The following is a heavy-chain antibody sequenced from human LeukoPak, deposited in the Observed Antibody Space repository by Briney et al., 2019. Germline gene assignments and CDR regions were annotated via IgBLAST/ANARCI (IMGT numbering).Heavy chain of an antibody. V-gene: IGHV3-21*01. CDR3: ARNGDDDAFDI. D-gene: IGHD4-17*01. J-gene: IGHJ3*02. CDR1: GFTFSSYS. Sequence: GGSLRLSCAASGFTFSSYSMNWVRQAPGKGLEWVSSISSSSSYICYADSVKGRFTISRDNAKNSLYLQMNSLRAEDTAVYYCARNGDDDAFDIWGQGTMVTVSS. CDR2: ISSSSSYI.